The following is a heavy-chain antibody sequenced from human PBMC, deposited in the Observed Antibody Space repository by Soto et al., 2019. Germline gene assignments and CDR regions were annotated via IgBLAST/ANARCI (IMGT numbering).Heavy chain of an antibody. CDR2: ISAYNGNT. V-gene: IGHV1-18*01. Sequence: QVQLVQSGAEVKKPGASVKVSCKASGYTFTSYGISWVRQAPGQGLEWMGWISAYNGNTNYAQKLQGRVTMTTDTATNTDYMELRSLRSDDTAVYYCARTRLNRDRDYFDYWGQGTLVTVSS. CDR3: ARTRLNRDRDYFDY. J-gene: IGHJ4*02. CDR1: GYTFTSYG.